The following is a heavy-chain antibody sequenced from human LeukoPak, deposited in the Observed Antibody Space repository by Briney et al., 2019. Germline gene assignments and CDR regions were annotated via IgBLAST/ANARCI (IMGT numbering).Heavy chain of an antibody. Sequence: ASVKVSCKASGCTFTSYYMHWVRQAPGQGLEWMGIINPSGGSASYAQKFQGRVTMTGDTSTSTVYMELSSLRSEDTAVYYCARGIFGTPYGMDVWGQGTTVTVSS. CDR2: INPSGGSA. V-gene: IGHV1-46*01. D-gene: IGHD3-3*01. CDR3: ARGIFGTPYGMDV. CDR1: GCTFTSYY. J-gene: IGHJ6*02.